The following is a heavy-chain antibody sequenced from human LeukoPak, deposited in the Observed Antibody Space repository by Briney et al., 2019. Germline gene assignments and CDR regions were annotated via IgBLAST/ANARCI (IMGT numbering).Heavy chain of an antibody. J-gene: IGHJ4*02. V-gene: IGHV4-59*01. CDR1: GGSISSYY. CDR2: IYYSGST. CDR3: ARYRYSSSWSYYFDY. Sequence: SETLSLTCTVSGGSISSYYWSWIRQPPGKGLEWIGYIYYSGSTNYNPSLKSRVTISVDTSKNQFSLKLSSVTAADTAVYYCARYRYSSSWSYYFDYWGQGTLVTVSS. D-gene: IGHD6-13*01.